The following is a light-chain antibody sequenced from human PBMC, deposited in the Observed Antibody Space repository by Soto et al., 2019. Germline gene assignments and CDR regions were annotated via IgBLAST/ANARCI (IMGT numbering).Light chain of an antibody. CDR1: SSDVGNYKY. Sequence: QSALTQPASVSGSPGQSITISCTGTSSDVGNYKYVSWYQQHPGKAPKLMIYEVSNRPSGVSNRFSGSKSGNTASLSISGLQAEDETDYYCFSYTGSSTLVFGTGTKLTVL. CDR3: FSYTGSSTLV. V-gene: IGLV2-14*01. CDR2: EVS. J-gene: IGLJ1*01.